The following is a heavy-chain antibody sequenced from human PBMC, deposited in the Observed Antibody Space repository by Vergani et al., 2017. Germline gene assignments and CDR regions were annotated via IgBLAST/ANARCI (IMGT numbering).Heavy chain of an antibody. V-gene: IGHV3-48*01. D-gene: IGHD2-2*01. Sequence: EAQLVESGGGWVQPGGSLRLSCVVSGFDFSSYIMNWVRQAPGKGLEWVSFVSTGTKSQSYAESVKGRFTISRDSAKNSLYLQMDSLRAEDTAVYYCPCENSSTSRRAFDVWGQGTKVTVSS. CDR2: VSTGTKSQ. CDR3: PCENSSTSRRAFDV. J-gene: IGHJ3*01. CDR1: GFDFSSYI.